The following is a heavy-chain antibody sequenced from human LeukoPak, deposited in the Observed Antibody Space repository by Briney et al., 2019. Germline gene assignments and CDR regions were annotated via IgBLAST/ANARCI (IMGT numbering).Heavy chain of an antibody. CDR3: ARDRTDCSSTSCYGEYFDY. V-gene: IGHV1-69*13. CDR1: GGTFSSYA. CDR2: IIPIFGTA. D-gene: IGHD2-2*01. Sequence: GASVKVSCKAPGGTFSSYAISWVRQAPGQGLEWMGGIIPIFGTANYAQKFQGRVTITADESTSTAYMELSSLRSEDTAVYYCARDRTDCSSTSCYGEYFDYWGQGTLVTVSS. J-gene: IGHJ4*02.